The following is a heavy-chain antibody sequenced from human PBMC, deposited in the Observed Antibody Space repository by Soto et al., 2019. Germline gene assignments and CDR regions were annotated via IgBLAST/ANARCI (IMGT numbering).Heavy chain of an antibody. CDR2: INPNSGGT. CDR1: GYTFTGYY. V-gene: IGHV1-2*04. J-gene: IGHJ6*02. D-gene: IGHD6-6*01. Sequence: QVQLVQSGAEVKKPGASVKVSCKASGYTFTGYYMHWVRQAPGQGLEWMGWINPNSGGTNYAQKFQGWVTMTRDTSISTAYMELSRLRSDDTAVYYCARDLKVTARSYYYGMDVWGQGTTVTVSS. CDR3: ARDLKVTARSYYYGMDV.